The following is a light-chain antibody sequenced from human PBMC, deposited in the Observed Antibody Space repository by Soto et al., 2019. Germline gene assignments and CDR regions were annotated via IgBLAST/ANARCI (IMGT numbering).Light chain of an antibody. CDR3: SSYAGSNNLL. CDR1: NSDIGGYNF. Sequence: QSALTQPPSASGSPGQSVTISCTGTNSDIGGYNFVSWYQQHPGKAPKLMIYEVTKRPSGVPDRFSGSKSGYTASLTVSGLQAEDEADYYCSSYAGSNNLLFGGGTKLTVL. CDR2: EVT. J-gene: IGLJ3*02. V-gene: IGLV2-8*01.